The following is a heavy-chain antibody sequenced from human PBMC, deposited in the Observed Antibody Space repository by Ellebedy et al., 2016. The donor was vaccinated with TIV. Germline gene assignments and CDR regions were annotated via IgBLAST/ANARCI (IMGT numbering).Heavy chain of an antibody. D-gene: IGHD3-10*01. CDR3: ARGAIWFGELSTYYCDY. J-gene: IGHJ4*02. Sequence: PGGSLRLSCAASGFTLSSYWMSWARQAPGKGLEWVANINQDGGEEYYVDSVKGRFTVSRDNAKNSLYLQMNSLRAEDTAVYYCARGAIWFGELSTYYCDYWGQGTLVTVSS. V-gene: IGHV3-7*01. CDR2: INQDGGEE. CDR1: GFTLSSYW.